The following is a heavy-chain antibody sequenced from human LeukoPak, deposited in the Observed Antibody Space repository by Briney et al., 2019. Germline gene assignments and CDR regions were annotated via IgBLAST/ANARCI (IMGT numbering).Heavy chain of an antibody. CDR2: TYYRSKWYN. Sequence: SQTLSLTCAISGDIVSSNSAAWNWIRQSPSRGLEWLGRTYYRSKWYNDYAVSVKSRITINPDTSKNQFSLQLNSVTPEDTAVYYCARVEGYYYDSSGNFDYWGQGTLVTVSS. D-gene: IGHD3-22*01. J-gene: IGHJ4*02. CDR1: GDIVSSNSAA. CDR3: ARVEGYYYDSSGNFDY. V-gene: IGHV6-1*01.